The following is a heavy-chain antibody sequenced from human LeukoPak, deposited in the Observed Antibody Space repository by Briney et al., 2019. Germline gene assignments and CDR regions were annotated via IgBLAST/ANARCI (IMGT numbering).Heavy chain of an antibody. Sequence: SETLSLTCAVYGGSFSGYYWSWIRQPPGKGLEWIGEIKHSGSTNYNPSLKSRVTISVDTSKNQFSLKLSSVTAADTAVYYCARGGGYSYAPGFDYWGQGTLVTVSS. J-gene: IGHJ4*02. CDR3: ARGGGYSYAPGFDY. CDR2: IKHSGST. V-gene: IGHV4-34*01. CDR1: GGSFSGYY. D-gene: IGHD5-18*01.